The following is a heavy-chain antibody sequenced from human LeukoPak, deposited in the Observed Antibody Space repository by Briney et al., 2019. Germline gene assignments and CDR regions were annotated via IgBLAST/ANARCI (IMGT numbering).Heavy chain of an antibody. CDR2: IIPIFGTA. CDR3: ASGSGIDYNRFDP. Sequence: ASVKVSCKASGGTFSSYAISWVRQAPGQGLEWMGGIIPIFGTANYAQKFQGRVTITTDESTSTAYMELSSLRSEDTAVYCCASGSGIDYNRFDPWGQGTLVTVSS. D-gene: IGHD5-12*01. V-gene: IGHV1-69*05. CDR1: GGTFSSYA. J-gene: IGHJ5*02.